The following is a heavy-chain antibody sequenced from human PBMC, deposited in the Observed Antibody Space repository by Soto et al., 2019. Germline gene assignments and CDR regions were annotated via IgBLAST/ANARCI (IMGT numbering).Heavy chain of an antibody. J-gene: IGHJ4*02. CDR2: IDPSDSYT. Sequence: GESPKISCKGSGYSFTIYCISWVRQMPGKGLEWMGRIDPSDSYTNYSPPFQGHVTISADKSISTAYLQWSSLKDSDTAMYYCARQNNSSSWYYDYWGQGTLVTVSS. CDR3: ARQNNSSSWYYDY. CDR1: GYSFTIYC. D-gene: IGHD6-13*01. V-gene: IGHV5-10-1*01.